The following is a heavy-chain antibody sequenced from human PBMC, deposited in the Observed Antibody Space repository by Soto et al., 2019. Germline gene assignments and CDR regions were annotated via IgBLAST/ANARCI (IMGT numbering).Heavy chain of an antibody. CDR1: GGSFSGYY. CDR2: INHSGST. J-gene: IGHJ3*02. V-gene: IGHV4-34*01. Sequence: SETLSLTCAVYGGSFSGYYWSWIRQPPGKGLEWIGEINHSGSTNYNPSLKSRVTISVDKSKNQFSLKLSSVTAADTAVYYCAREGSSSWYGESAFDIWGQGTMVTVSS. D-gene: IGHD6-13*01. CDR3: AREGSSSWYGESAFDI.